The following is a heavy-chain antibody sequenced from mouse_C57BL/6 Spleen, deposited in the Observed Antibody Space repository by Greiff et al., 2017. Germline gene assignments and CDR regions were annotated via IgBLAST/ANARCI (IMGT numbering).Heavy chain of an antibody. CDR3: ARRAHGSCDY. D-gene: IGHD1-3*01. V-gene: IGHV5-4*03. CDR1: GFTFSSYA. J-gene: IGHJ2*01. Sequence: EVQLVESGGGLVKPGGSLKLSCAASGFTFSSYAMSWVRQTPEKRLEWVATISDGGSYTYYPDNVKGRFTISRDNAKNNLYLQMSRLKSEDTAMYYCARRAHGSCDYWGQGTTVTVSA. CDR2: ISDGGSYT.